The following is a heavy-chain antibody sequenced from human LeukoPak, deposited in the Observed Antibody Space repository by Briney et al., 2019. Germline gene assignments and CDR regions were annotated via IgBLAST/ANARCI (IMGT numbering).Heavy chain of an antibody. D-gene: IGHD4-17*01. Sequence: SETLSLTCAVYGGSLSAYYWTWIRQPPGKGLEWIGSIYYSGSTYYNPSLKSRVTISVDTSKNQFSLKLSSVTAADTAVYYCARSDYGDYIIWGQGTLVTVSS. J-gene: IGHJ4*02. V-gene: IGHV4-34*01. CDR1: GGSLSAYY. CDR2: IYYSGST. CDR3: ARSDYGDYII.